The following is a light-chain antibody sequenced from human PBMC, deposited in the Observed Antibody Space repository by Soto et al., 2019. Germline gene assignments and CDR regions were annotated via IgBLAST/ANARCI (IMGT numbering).Light chain of an antibody. Sequence: DIQMTQSPSTLSASVGDRATITCRASQSIRTWLAWYQQGPRKAPRLLIYEASTLQRGVPSRFSGSGSGADFTLTITSLQPEDIATYYCQQYSGESTFGQGTKVDIK. CDR2: EAS. CDR1: QSIRTW. V-gene: IGKV1-5*01. CDR3: QQYSGEST. J-gene: IGKJ1*01.